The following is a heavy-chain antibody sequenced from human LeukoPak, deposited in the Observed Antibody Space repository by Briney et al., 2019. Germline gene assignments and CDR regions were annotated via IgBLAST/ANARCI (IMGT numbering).Heavy chain of an antibody. CDR1: GFTFSSYE. CDR3: ARGPSGYDPPSSYYYGMDV. V-gene: IGHV3-48*03. Sequence: PGGSLRLSCAASGFTFSSYEMNWVRQAPGKGLEWVSYISSSGSTIYYADSVKGRFTISRDNAKNSLYLQMNSLRAEDTAVYYCARGPSGYDPPSSYYYGMDVWGKGTTVTVSS. CDR2: ISSSGSTI. J-gene: IGHJ6*04. D-gene: IGHD5-12*01.